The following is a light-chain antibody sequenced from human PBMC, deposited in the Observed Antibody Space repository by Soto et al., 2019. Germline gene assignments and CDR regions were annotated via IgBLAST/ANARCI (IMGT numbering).Light chain of an antibody. CDR3: QQYNNWPLYT. V-gene: IGKV3-15*01. CDR2: GAS. J-gene: IGKJ2*01. Sequence: EIVMTQSPATLSVSPGERATLSCRASPSVSSYLAWYQQKPGQAPRLLIYGASTRATGIPARFSGSGSGTEFTLTISSLQSEDCAVYYCQQYNNWPLYTFGQGIKLESK. CDR1: PSVSSY.